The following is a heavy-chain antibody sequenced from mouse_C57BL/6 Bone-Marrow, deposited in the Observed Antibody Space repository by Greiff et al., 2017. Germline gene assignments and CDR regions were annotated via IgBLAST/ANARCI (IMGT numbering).Heavy chain of an antibody. CDR2: ISDGGSYT. CDR1: GYTFSSYA. CDR3: ARMCYWYFDV. Sequence: VQLVESGAGLVKPGGSLKLSCAASGYTFSSYAISWVRQTPEQRLEWVGTISDGGSYTYYTDNVKGRFTIARDTAKNNVYLQMSHLKSEDTAMYYCARMCYWYFDVWGTGTTVTVSS. V-gene: IGHV5-4*01. J-gene: IGHJ1*03.